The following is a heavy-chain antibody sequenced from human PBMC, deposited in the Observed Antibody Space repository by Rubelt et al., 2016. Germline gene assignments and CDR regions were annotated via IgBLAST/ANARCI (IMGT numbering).Heavy chain of an antibody. CDR3: ARSDSYGTNSYFDY. D-gene: IGHD5-18*01. CDR2: INPSGGSA. J-gene: IGHJ4*02. V-gene: IGHV1-46*01. Sequence: QVQLVQSGAEVKKPGASVKVSCKASGYTFTSYYMHWVRQAPGQGLEWMGIINPSGGSASYAQKFQGRVTMTTDTSTSTAYMELRSLRSDDTAVYYCARSDSYGTNSYFDYWGQGTLVTVSS. CDR1: GYTFTSYY.